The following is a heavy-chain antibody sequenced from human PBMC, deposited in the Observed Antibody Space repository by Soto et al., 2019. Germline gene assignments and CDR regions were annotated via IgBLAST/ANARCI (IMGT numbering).Heavy chain of an antibody. Sequence: SETLSLTCSVSGASIRSGGYYWSWLRQSPGKGLEWIGHIYYTGSTFYSPSLKSRLTISLDTSKNQFSLDLRSVTAADTAMYYCARLEMASIKWGRGTLVTVSS. V-gene: IGHV4-31*03. J-gene: IGHJ4*02. CDR3: ARLEMASIK. CDR1: GASIRSGGYY. CDR2: IYYTGST.